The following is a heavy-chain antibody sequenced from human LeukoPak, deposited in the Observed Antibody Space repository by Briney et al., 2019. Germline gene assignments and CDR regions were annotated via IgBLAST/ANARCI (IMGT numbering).Heavy chain of an antibody. CDR3: ARGARTPGYSSGWYHFFDY. CDR2: IRYDGSNK. J-gene: IGHJ4*02. Sequence: GGSLRLSCAASGFTFSSYGVHWVRQAPGKGLEWVAVIRYDGSNKYYADSVKGRFTISRDNSKNTLYLQMNSLRAEDTAVYYCARGARTPGYSSGWYHFFDYWGQGTLVTVSS. D-gene: IGHD6-13*01. V-gene: IGHV3-33*01. CDR1: GFTFSSYG.